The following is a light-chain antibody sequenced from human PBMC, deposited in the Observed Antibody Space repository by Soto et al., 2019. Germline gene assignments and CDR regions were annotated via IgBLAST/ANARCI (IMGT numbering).Light chain of an antibody. CDR3: HQYDTLPLT. Sequence: IVLTQPPGTLSLSPGESATLSCRASQSVASNYLGWYQQKPGQAPRVLIFDASIRATGIPDRFSGSGSGSDFTLTISRLEPEDFAVYYCHQYDTLPLTFGGGTKVDIK. CDR2: DAS. V-gene: IGKV3-20*01. CDR1: QSVASNY. J-gene: IGKJ4*01.